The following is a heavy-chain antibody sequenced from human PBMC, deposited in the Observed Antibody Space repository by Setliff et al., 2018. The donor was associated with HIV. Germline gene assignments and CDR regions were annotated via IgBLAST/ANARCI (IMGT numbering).Heavy chain of an antibody. J-gene: IGHJ4*02. CDR1: GFTFSSYS. CDR2: IHSDSNYI. V-gene: IGHV3-21*06. Sequence: GSLRLSCAASGFTFSSYSMTWVRQAPGKGLEWVASIHSDSNYISYEDSVKGRFTISRDNAKNLLYLQVTSLRAEDTAVYYCATRPPTDYWGQGTLFTVSS. CDR3: ATRPPTDY.